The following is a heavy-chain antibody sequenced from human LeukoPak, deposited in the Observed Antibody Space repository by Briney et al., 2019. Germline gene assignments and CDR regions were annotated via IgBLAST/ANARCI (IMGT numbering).Heavy chain of an antibody. J-gene: IGHJ4*02. D-gene: IGHD2-21*02. V-gene: IGHV4-61*02. Sequence: PSETLSLTCTVSGGSISSGGHYWSWIRQPAGKGLEYLGRISSTGSTNYNPSLRSRVTISADTSKNHFSLKLTSVTAADTAVYYCARWTSCGGDCHILDYWGQGILVTVSS. CDR1: GGSISSGGHY. CDR2: ISSTGST. CDR3: ARWTSCGGDCHILDY.